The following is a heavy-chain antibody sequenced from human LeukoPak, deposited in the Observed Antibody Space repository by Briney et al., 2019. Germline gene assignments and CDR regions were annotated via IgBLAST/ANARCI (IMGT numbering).Heavy chain of an antibody. D-gene: IGHD2-2*01. V-gene: IGHV1-18*01. CDR3: ARDIVVVPAAMQDAFDI. J-gene: IGHJ3*02. Sequence: ASVKVSCKASGYTXTSYGISGVRQAPGQGLEWMGWSSAYNGNTNYAQKLQGRVTMTTDTSTSTAYMELRSLRSEDTAVYYCARDIVVVPAAMQDAFDIWGQGTMVTVSS. CDR1: GYTXTSYG. CDR2: SSAYNGNT.